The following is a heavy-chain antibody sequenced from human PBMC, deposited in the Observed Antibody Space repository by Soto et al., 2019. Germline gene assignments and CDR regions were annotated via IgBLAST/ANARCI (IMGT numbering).Heavy chain of an antibody. V-gene: IGHV1-18*04. D-gene: IGHD3-22*01. J-gene: IGHJ4*02. CDR1: GYSFTNYG. CDR3: ARHRFNYYDNTVYYYFDY. CDR2: ISGHNGDT. Sequence: ASVKVSCKASGYSFTNYGISWVRQAPGQGPEWMGWISGHNGDTNHPQSLQGRVTMTTDTSRNTAYMELRSLRSDDTAVYYCARHRFNYYDNTVYYYFDYWGQGTLVTVSS.